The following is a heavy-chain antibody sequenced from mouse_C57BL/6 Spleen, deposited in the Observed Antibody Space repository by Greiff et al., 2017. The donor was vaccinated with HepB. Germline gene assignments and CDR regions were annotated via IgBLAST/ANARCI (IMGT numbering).Heavy chain of an antibody. CDR3: ARDTVVENYFDY. D-gene: IGHD1-1*01. J-gene: IGHJ2*01. CDR1: GFTFSSYA. CDR2: ISDGGSYT. V-gene: IGHV5-4*01. Sequence: EVKLMESGGGLVKPGGSLKLSCAASGFTFSSYAMSWVRQTPEKRLEWVATISDGGSYTYYPDNVKGRFTISRANAKNNLYLQMSHLKSEDTAMYYCARDTVVENYFDYWGQGTTLTVSS.